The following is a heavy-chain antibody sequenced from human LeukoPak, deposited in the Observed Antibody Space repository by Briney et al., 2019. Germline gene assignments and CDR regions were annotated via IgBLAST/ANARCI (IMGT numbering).Heavy chain of an antibody. CDR2: INSDVSST. CDR3: ARERRYYYGSGSYKTYYYYGMDV. CDR1: VVTFSIDW. J-gene: IGHJ6*02. V-gene: IGHV3-74*01. D-gene: IGHD3-10*01. Sequence: PVGSLRLSCAASVVTFSIDWMRGVRQAPGKGLGCVSRINSDVSSTSYADSVKGRFTTSRDNAKNTLYQQMNSLRAEDMAVYSCARERRYYYGSGSYKTYYYYGMDVWGQGTTVTVSS.